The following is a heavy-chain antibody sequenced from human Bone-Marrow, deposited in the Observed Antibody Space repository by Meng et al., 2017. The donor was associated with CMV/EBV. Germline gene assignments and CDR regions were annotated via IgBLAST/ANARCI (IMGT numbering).Heavy chain of an antibody. V-gene: IGHV3-23*03. CDR2: IYSGGSAT. J-gene: IGHJ3*02. Sequence: GGSLRLSCAASGFTFSTHAMSWVRQAPGKGLNWVSIIYSGGSATYYADSVKGRLTISRDDSKNTLYLQMNSLRAEDTAVYYCAKLVVPAASGDAFDIWGQGTMVTVSS. CDR3: AKLVVPAASGDAFDI. D-gene: IGHD2-2*01. CDR1: GFTFSTHA.